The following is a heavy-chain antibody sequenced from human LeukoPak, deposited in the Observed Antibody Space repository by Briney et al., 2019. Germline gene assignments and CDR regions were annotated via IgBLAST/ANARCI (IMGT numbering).Heavy chain of an antibody. CDR1: GFTFSAYW. D-gene: IGHD3-22*01. Sequence: GGSLRLSCAASGFTFSAYWMHWVRQAPGKGLVWVSRINTDGSSPTYADSVRGRFTVSRDNAKSTLYLQMNSLRAEDTAVYYCGMDSTGYYDYWGQGTLVTVSS. V-gene: IGHV3-74*01. J-gene: IGHJ4*02. CDR2: INTDGSSP. CDR3: GMDSTGYYDY.